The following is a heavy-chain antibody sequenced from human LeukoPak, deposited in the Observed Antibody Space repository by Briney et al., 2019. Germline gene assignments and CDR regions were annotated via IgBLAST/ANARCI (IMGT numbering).Heavy chain of an antibody. D-gene: IGHD4-17*01. CDR3: ARGRDYAFDY. CDR2: IWYDGSNK. Sequence: GGSLRLSCAASRFTFSSYGMPWVRQAPGKGLGWVAVIWYDGSNKYYADSVKGRFTISRDNSKNTLYLQMNSLRAEDTAVYYCARGRDYAFDYWGQGTLVTVSS. V-gene: IGHV3-33*01. CDR1: RFTFSSYG. J-gene: IGHJ4*02.